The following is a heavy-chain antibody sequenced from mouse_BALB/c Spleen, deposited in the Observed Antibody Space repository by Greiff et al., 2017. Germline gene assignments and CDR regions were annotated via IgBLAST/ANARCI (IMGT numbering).Heavy chain of an antibody. CDR1: GYSITSDYA. J-gene: IGHJ2*01. D-gene: IGHD4-1*01. Sequence: EVQLQQSGPGLVKPSQSLSLTCTVTGYSITSDYAWNWIRQFPGNKLEWMGYISYSGSTSYNPSLKSRISITRDTSKNQFFLQLNSVTTEDTATYYCAREGLGSNFDYWGQGTTLTVSS. V-gene: IGHV3-2*02. CDR2: ISYSGST. CDR3: AREGLGSNFDY.